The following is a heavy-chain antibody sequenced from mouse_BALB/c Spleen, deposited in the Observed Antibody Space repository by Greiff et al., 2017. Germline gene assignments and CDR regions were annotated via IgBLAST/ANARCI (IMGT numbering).Heavy chain of an antibody. J-gene: IGHJ3*01. D-gene: IGHD2-14*01. V-gene: IGHV5-4*02. CDR3: ARDGNYRYWFAY. Sequence: DVHLVESGGGLVKPGGSLKLSCAASGFTFSDYYMYWVRQTPEKRLEWVATISDGGSYTYYPDSVKGRFTISRDNAKNNLYLQMSSLKSEDTAMYYCARDGNYRYWFAYWGQGTLVTVAA. CDR2: ISDGGSYT. CDR1: GFTFSDYY.